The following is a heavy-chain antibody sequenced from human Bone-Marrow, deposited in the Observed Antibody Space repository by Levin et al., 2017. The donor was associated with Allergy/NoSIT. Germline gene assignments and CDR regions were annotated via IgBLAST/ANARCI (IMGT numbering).Heavy chain of an antibody. V-gene: IGHV3-74*01. CDR2: INSDGSST. D-gene: IGHD3-3*01. CDR3: ARGGVTIFGVVIEGLLDY. Sequence: TSETLSLTCAASGFTFSSYWMHWVRQAPGKGLVWVSRINSDGSSTSYADSVKGRFTISRDNAKNTLYLQMNSLRAEDTAVYYCARGGVTIFGVVIEGLLDYWGQGTLVTVSS. CDR1: GFTFSSYW. J-gene: IGHJ4*02.